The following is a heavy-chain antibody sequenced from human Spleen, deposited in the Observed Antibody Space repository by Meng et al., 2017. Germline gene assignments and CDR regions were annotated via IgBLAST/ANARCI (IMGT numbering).Heavy chain of an antibody. CDR1: GYSFASYW. V-gene: IGHV5-51*01. D-gene: IGHD3-22*01. CDR3: ARDIRSDSSGYNYEDYTFEC. Sequence: GGSLRLSCKGSGYSFASYWIGWVRQMPGKGLEWVGIIYRGDAGTRYSQSFQGQVTMSVDKSTNAAYLQWNSLKAPDTAMYYCARDIRSDSSGYNYEDYTFECWGQGTMVTVSS. J-gene: IGHJ3*01. CDR2: IYRGDAGT.